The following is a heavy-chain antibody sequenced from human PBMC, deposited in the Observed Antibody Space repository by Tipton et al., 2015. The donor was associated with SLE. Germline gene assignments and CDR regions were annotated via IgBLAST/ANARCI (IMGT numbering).Heavy chain of an antibody. CDR3: AIAAAGTDFDI. CDR1: EFTFSRYW. D-gene: IGHD6-13*01. CDR2: INQDGSEK. Sequence: SLRLSCAASEFTFSRYWMSWVRQAPGKGLEWVANINQDGSEKNYVDSVRGRFTISRDNANNSLYLQMNSLRAEDTALYYCAIAAAGTDFDIWGQGTMVTVSS. V-gene: IGHV3-7*03. J-gene: IGHJ3*02.